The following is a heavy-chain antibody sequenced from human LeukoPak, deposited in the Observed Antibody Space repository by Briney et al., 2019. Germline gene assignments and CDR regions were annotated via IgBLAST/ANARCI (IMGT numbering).Heavy chain of an antibody. J-gene: IGHJ4*02. Sequence: SQTLSLTCAVSGGSISSGTYSWSWIRQPPGKGLEWIGYIYYSGTTYYNPSLKSRVTMSVDTSKNQFSLKLSSVTAADTAVYYCARVVVRDANNYKDYWGQGTLVTVSS. V-gene: IGHV4-30-4*07. CDR1: GGSISSGTYS. D-gene: IGHD5-24*01. CDR2: IYYSGTT. CDR3: ARVVVRDANNYKDY.